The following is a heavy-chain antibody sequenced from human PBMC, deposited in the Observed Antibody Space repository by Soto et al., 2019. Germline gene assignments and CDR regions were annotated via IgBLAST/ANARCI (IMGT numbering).Heavy chain of an antibody. V-gene: IGHV3-23*01. CDR1: GFTFSSYA. CDR2: ISGSGGST. D-gene: IGHD3-3*01. CDR3: AKHPDRITIFGVVSYNWFDT. Sequence: GGSLRLSCAASGFTFSSYAMSWVRQAPGKGLEWVSAISGSGGSTYYADSVKGRFTISRDNSKNTLYLQMNSLRAEDTAVYYCAKHPDRITIFGVVSYNWFDTWGQGTLVTVS. J-gene: IGHJ5*02.